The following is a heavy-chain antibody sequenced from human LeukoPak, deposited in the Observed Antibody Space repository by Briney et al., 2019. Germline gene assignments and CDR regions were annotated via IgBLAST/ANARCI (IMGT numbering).Heavy chain of an antibody. CDR1: GFTVSSNY. D-gene: IGHD2-2*01. CDR3: ARARGKYQLLLYAFDS. J-gene: IGHJ3*02. CDR2: IYSGGST. Sequence: PGGSLRLSCAASGFTVSSNYMSWVRQAPGKGLEWVSVIYSGGSTYYADSVKGRFTISRDNSKNTLYLQMNSLRAEDTAVYYCARARGKYQLLLYAFDSWGQGTTVTVSS. V-gene: IGHV3-53*01.